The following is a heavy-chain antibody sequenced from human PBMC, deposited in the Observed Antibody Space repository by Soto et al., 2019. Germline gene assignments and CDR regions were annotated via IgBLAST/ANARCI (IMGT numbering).Heavy chain of an antibody. CDR1: GGSISTYY. J-gene: IGHJ4*02. CDR2: IYYGGSA. Sequence: QVQLRESGPGLVKPSETLSLTCTVSGGSISTYYWSWIRQPPGKGLEWIGYIYYGGSADYNPSLKSRVTISVDTSKKQFSLKLSYVTAADTAVYYCARGGHCANGVCSALDYWGQGTLVTVSS. CDR3: ARGGHCANGVCSALDY. V-gene: IGHV4-59*08. D-gene: IGHD2-8*01.